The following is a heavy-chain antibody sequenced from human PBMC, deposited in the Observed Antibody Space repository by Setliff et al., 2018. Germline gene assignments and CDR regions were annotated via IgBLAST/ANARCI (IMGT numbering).Heavy chain of an antibody. CDR2: INAGNGNT. D-gene: IGHD6-19*01. Sequence: ASVKVSCKASGYTFTSYAMHWVRQAPGQRLEWMGWINAGNGNTKYSQKFQGRVTITTDESTSTAYMELSSLRSEDTAVYYCARDYPADSSGWYPYYYGMDVWGQGTTVTAP. CDR3: ARDYPADSSGWYPYYYGMDV. V-gene: IGHV1-3*01. J-gene: IGHJ6*02. CDR1: GYTFTSYA.